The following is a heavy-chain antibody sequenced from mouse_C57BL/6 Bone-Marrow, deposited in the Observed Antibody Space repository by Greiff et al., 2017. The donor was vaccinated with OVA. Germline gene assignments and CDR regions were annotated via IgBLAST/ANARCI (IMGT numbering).Heavy chain of an antibody. CDR2: IDPSDSET. V-gene: IGHV1-52*01. D-gene: IGHD3-3*01. Sequence: QVQRQQPGAELVRPGSSVKLSCKASGYTFTSYWMHWVKQRPIQGLEWIGNIDPSDSETHYNQKFKDKATLTVDKSSSTAYMQLSSLASEDSAVYYCARGGGPYYFDYWGQGTTLTVSS. J-gene: IGHJ2*01. CDR1: GYTFTSYW. CDR3: ARGGGPYYFDY.